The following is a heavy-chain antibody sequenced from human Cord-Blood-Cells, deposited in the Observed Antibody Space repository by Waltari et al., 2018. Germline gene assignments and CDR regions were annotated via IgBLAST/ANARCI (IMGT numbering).Heavy chain of an antibody. CDR3: ARVGGSGSYYNWFDP. J-gene: IGHJ5*02. CDR2: IYYSGST. Sequence: QLQLQESGPGLVKPSETLSLTCTVSGGSISSSSYYWGWIRQPPGKGLEWIGSIYYSGSTYYNPSLKSRVTISVDTSKNQFSLKLSSVTAADTAVYCCARVGGSGSYYNWFDPWGQGTLVTVSS. D-gene: IGHD3-10*01. CDR1: GGSISSSSYY. V-gene: IGHV4-39*01.